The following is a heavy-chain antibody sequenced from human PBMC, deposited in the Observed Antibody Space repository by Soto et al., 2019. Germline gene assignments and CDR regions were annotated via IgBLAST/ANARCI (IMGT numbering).Heavy chain of an antibody. CDR2: IMPTFGSA. J-gene: IGHJ4*02. Sequence: ASVKVSCKASGGTFSSHGIAWVRQVPGQGLGWVGGIMPTFGSATYAPRFQGRVTISADKSTSTAYMELRSLRSEDTAVYYCATERSAQYFDYWGQGTLVTSPQ. D-gene: IGHD1-1*01. CDR1: GGTFSSHG. V-gene: IGHV1-69*06. CDR3: ATERSAQYFDY.